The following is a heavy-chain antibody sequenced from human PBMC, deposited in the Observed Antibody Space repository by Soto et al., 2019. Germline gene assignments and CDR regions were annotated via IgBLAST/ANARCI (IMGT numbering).Heavy chain of an antibody. CDR1: GYTFPSYV. Sequence: ASVKVSCKASGYTFPSYVISWVRQATGQGLEWMGWISGYNGNTNYAQMLQGRVTMTTDTSTSTAYMELRSLRSDDTAVYYCARDDCSGGSCYRPLVYWGQGTLVTVSS. CDR2: ISGYNGNT. D-gene: IGHD2-15*01. J-gene: IGHJ4*02. V-gene: IGHV1-18*01. CDR3: ARDDCSGGSCYRPLVY.